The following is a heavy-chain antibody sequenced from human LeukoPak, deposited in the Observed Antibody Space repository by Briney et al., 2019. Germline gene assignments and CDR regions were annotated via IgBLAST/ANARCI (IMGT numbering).Heavy chain of an antibody. D-gene: IGHD3-22*01. CDR3: ASTLVVVDAFDI. CDR2: MNPNSGNT. Sequence: ASVTVSFTSSVYTFTIYDINWVRQATGQGPEWRGWMNPNSGNTGYAQKFQGRVTMTRNTSISTAYMELSSLRSEDTAVYYCASTLVVVDAFDIRGQGAMVTVSS. V-gene: IGHV1-8*01. J-gene: IGHJ3*02. CDR1: VYTFTIYD.